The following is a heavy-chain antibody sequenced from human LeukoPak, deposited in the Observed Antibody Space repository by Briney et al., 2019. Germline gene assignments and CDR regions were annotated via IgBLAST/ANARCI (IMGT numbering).Heavy chain of an antibody. CDR1: GYSFTSYW. J-gene: IGHJ4*02. V-gene: IGHV5-51*01. CDR2: IYPGDSDT. CDR3: ARHETGPYFDY. Sequence: GESLKISFQGSGYSFTSYWIGWVRQMPGKGLECMGIIYPGDSDTRYSPSFQGQVTISADKSISTAYLQWSSLKASDTAMYYCARHETGPYFDYWGQGTLVTVSS. D-gene: IGHD1-1*01.